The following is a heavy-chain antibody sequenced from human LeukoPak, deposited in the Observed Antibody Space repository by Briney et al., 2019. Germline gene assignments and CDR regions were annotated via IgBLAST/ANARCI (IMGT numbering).Heavy chain of an antibody. CDR1: GFTFSTYS. V-gene: IGHV3-21*01. J-gene: IGHJ5*02. Sequence: GGSLRLSCAASGFTFSTYSMNWVRQAPGKGLEWVSSISSSRPYIYFAESVKGRFTISRDNAKNSLYLQMNSLRAEDTAVYYCARAGEGWPYFDPWGQGTLVTVSS. D-gene: IGHD2-15*01. CDR2: ISSSRPYI. CDR3: ARAGEGWPYFDP.